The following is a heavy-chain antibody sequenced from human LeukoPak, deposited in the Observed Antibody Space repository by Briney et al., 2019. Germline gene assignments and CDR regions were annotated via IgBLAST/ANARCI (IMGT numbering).Heavy chain of an antibody. V-gene: IGHV3-23*01. J-gene: IGHJ3*02. CDR1: GFTFSSYG. CDR2: ISGSGGST. Sequence: PGGSLRLSCAASGFTFSSYGMSWVRQAPGKGLEWVSAISGSGGSTYYADSVKGRFTISRDNSKNTLYLQMNSLRAEDTAVYYCAKCSGGSCYSRSSAFDIWGQGTMVTVSS. CDR3: AKCSGGSCYSRSSAFDI. D-gene: IGHD2-15*01.